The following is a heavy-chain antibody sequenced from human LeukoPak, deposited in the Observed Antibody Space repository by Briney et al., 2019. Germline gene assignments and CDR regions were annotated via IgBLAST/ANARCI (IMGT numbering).Heavy chain of an antibody. CDR1: GFTFSSHA. Sequence: QPGGSLRLSCEASGFTFSSHAMSWVCQAPGKGLEWVSTINPTGSGTFYGDSVKGRFTISRDNYKNALYLQVKSLRAEDTAVYYCAKNPPYSGTYSGYWGQGTPVTVSS. CDR3: AKNPPYSGTYSGY. CDR2: INPTGSGT. D-gene: IGHD1-26*01. J-gene: IGHJ4*02. V-gene: IGHV3-23*01.